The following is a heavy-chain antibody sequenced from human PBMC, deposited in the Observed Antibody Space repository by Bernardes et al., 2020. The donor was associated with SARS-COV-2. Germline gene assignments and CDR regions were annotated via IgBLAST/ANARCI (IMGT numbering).Heavy chain of an antibody. CDR2: INPSRGLT. J-gene: IGHJ4*02. V-gene: IGHV1-2*02. CDR3: ARGSISSIDY. Sequence: ASVKVSCMASGYIFTPYYMHWVRQAPGQGLEWMGWINPSRGLTSYAQKFQGAVTMTRDTSINTAYLEVNSLKSDDTAVFYCARGSISSIDYWGQGALVTVSS. D-gene: IGHD3-10*01. CDR1: GYIFTPYY.